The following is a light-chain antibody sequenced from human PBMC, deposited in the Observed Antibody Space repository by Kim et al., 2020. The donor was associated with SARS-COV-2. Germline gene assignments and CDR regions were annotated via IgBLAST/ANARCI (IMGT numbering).Light chain of an antibody. V-gene: IGKV3-20*01. CDR3: QQYGSSPPSYT. J-gene: IGKJ2*01. Sequence: EIVLTQSPGTLSLSPGERATLSCRASQSVSSSYLAWYQQKPGQAPRLLIYGASSRATGIPDRFSGRGSGTDFTLTISRLEPEDFAVYYCQQYGSSPPSYTFGQGTKLEI. CDR2: GAS. CDR1: QSVSSSY.